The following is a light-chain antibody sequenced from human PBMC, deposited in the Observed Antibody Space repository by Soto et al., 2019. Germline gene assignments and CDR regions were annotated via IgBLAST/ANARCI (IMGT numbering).Light chain of an antibody. Sequence: QSALTQPASVSGSPGQSITVSCTGTSSDIGAYNYVSWYQQHPGKAPRVIIYEVNNRPSGVSNRFSGSKSGNTASLTISGLQPEDEADYYCASFTTISTRVFGTGTKLTVL. V-gene: IGLV2-14*03. CDR1: SSDIGAYNY. CDR2: EVN. CDR3: ASFTTISTRV. J-gene: IGLJ1*01.